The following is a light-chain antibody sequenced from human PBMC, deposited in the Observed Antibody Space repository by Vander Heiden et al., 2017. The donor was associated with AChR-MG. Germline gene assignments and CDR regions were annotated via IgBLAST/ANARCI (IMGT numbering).Light chain of an antibody. CDR2: WAF. Sequence: DIVMTQSPDSPAVSLGERATINCKPSQSLFYRSSNRNNLAWYQQKPGQPPKLLISWAFSRESGVPDRFSGSGSGTDFTLTISSLHADDVAVYYCGQDDRSRRRFGQGTKVELK. CDR3: GQDDRSRRR. V-gene: IGKV4-1*01. J-gene: IGKJ1*01. CDR1: QSLFYRSSNRNN.